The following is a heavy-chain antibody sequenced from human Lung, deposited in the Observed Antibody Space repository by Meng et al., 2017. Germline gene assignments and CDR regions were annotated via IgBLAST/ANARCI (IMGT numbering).Heavy chain of an antibody. V-gene: IGHV1-69*13. CDR3: ARGRRNEPLFDY. Sequence: QVQLVQSGAKVKKPGAAVKVACKTSGGSCSTHIFSLVRQDAGQGLEWMGGLIAVFDKTKAAPRFQDRVTFTADESTSTAYMELSSLTFGDTAVYFCARGRRNEPLFDYWGQGTLVTVSS. CDR1: GGSCSTHI. D-gene: IGHD1-14*01. J-gene: IGHJ4*02. CDR2: LIAVFDKT.